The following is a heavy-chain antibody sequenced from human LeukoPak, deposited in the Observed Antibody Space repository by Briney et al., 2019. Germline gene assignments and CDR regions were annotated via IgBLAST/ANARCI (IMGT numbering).Heavy chain of an antibody. J-gene: IGHJ4*02. CDR2: IYYSGST. D-gene: IGHD2-15*01. CDR1: GGSISSYY. Sequence: PSETLSLTCTVSGGSISSYYWSWIRQPPGKGLEWIGYIYYSGSTNYNPSLKSRVTISVDTSKNQFSLKLSSVTAADTAVYYCARTIRYCSGGSCYLYLDYWGQGTLVTVSS. CDR3: ARTIRYCSGGSCYLYLDY. V-gene: IGHV4-59*08.